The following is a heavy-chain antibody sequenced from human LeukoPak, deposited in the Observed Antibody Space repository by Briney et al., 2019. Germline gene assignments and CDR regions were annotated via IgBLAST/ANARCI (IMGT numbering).Heavy chain of an antibody. CDR1: GYTFTGYY. Sequence: ASVKVSCKASGYTFTGYYIQWVRQAPGQGLEWMGWFNPNIGGTYYAQKFQGRITMTRDTSSSTVYMDLSSLTSDDTAVYFCARASGSGDYSAFDMWGQGTMVTVSS. CDR2: FNPNIGGT. CDR3: ARASGSGDYSAFDM. J-gene: IGHJ3*02. V-gene: IGHV1-2*02. D-gene: IGHD4-17*01.